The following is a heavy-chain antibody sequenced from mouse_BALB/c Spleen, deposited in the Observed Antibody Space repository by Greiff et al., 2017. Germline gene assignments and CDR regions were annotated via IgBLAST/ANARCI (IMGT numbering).Heavy chain of an antibody. D-gene: IGHD2-1*01. V-gene: IGHV1-37*01. CDR2: INPYNGDT. J-gene: IGHJ4*01. Sequence: EVQLQESGPELVKPGASVKISCKASGYSFTGYFMNWVKQSHGKSLEWIGRINPYNGDTFYNQKFKGKATLTVDKSSSTAHMELLSLTSEDSAVYYCGKNYGNYVYAMDYWGQGTSVTVSS. CDR3: GKNYGNYVYAMDY. CDR1: GYSFTGYF.